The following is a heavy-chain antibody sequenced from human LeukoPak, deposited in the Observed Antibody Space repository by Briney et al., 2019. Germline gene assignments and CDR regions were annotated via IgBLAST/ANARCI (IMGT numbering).Heavy chain of an antibody. CDR3: ARGALGEDSYGLYYFDY. Sequence: PSETLSLTCAVYGGSFSGYYWSWIRQPPGKGLEWIGEINHSGSTNYNPSLKSRVTISVDTSKNQFSLKLSSVTAADTAVYYCARGALGEDSYGLYYFDYWGQGTLVTVSS. CDR2: INHSGST. D-gene: IGHD5-18*01. J-gene: IGHJ4*02. V-gene: IGHV4-34*01. CDR1: GGSFSGYY.